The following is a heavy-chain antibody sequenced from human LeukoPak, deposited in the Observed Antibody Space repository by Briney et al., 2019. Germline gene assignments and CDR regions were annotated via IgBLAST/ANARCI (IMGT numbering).Heavy chain of an antibody. CDR2: IRYDGSNK. J-gene: IGHJ4*02. CDR1: GFTFSSYG. Sequence: PGGSLRLSCAASGFTFSSYGMHWVRQAPGKGLEWVAFIRYDGSNKYYTDSVKGRFTISRDNSKNTLYLQMISLRADDTAVYYCAKDQYSSSYYFDYWGQGTLVTVSS. D-gene: IGHD6-6*01. V-gene: IGHV3-30*02. CDR3: AKDQYSSSYYFDY.